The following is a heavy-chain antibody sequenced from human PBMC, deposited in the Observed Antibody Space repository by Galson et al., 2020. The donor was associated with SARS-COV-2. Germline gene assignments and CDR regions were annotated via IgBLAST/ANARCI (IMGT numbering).Heavy chain of an antibody. Sequence: GGSLRLSCAASGFTFDDYAMHWVRQAPGKGLEWVSGISWNSGSIGYADSVKGRFTISRDNAKNSLYLQMNSLRAEDTALYYCAKGPLWETTGPGHFDYWGQGTLVTVSS. J-gene: IGHJ4*02. CDR2: ISWNSGSI. CDR3: AKGPLWETTGPGHFDY. CDR1: GFTFDDYA. V-gene: IGHV3-9*01. D-gene: IGHD4-17*01.